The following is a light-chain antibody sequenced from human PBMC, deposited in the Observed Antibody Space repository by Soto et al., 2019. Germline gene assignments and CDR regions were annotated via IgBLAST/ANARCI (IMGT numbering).Light chain of an antibody. CDR3: QQYYITPLT. CDR1: QSLLYSSDNKNY. CDR2: WAS. V-gene: IGKV4-1*01. J-gene: IGKJ4*01. Sequence: DIVMTQSPDYLAVSLGERATLNCKSSQSLLYSSDNKNYLAWYQQKPGQPPKLLIYWASTRESGVPGRFNGSGSGTDFDLTISSLQAEDVAVYYCQQYYITPLTFGGGTKVEIK.